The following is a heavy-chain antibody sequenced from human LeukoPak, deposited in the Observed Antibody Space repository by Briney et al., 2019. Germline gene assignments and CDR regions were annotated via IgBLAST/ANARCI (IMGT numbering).Heavy chain of an antibody. CDR2: INSDGSST. CDR1: GFTFSSYW. Sequence: PGGSLRLSCAASGFTFSSYWMHWVRQAPGKGLVWVSRINSDGSSTSYADSVKGRFTISRDNSKNTLYLQMNSLRAEDTAVYYCARDSTSGYGDYENFQHWGQGTLVTVSS. V-gene: IGHV3-74*01. J-gene: IGHJ1*01. CDR3: ARDSTSGYGDYENFQH. D-gene: IGHD4-17*01.